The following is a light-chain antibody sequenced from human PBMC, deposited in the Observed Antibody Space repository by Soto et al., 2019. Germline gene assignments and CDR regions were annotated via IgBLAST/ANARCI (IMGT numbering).Light chain of an antibody. CDR2: KDS. Sequence: DALPKQYAYWYQQKPGQAPVLVIYKDSERPSGILERFSGSSSGTTVTLTISGVQAEDAADYFRQSAPSCATQLVLGTGPNVT. CDR1: ALPKQY. V-gene: IGLV3-25*01. J-gene: IGLJ1*01. CDR3: QSAPSCATQLV.